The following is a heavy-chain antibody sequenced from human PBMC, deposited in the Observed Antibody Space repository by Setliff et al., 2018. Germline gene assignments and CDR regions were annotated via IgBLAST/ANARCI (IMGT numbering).Heavy chain of an antibody. J-gene: IGHJ6*03. CDR3: ARDREGDGNYYMDV. Sequence: GSLRLSCAASGFTFSSYWMHWVRQAPGKGLVWVSRSNSDESTTNYADSVKGRFTISRDNAKNTLYLQMISLRAEDTAVYYCARDREGDGNYYMDVWGKGTTVTVSS. V-gene: IGHV3-74*01. CDR2: SNSDESTT. D-gene: IGHD1-1*01. CDR1: GFTFSSYW.